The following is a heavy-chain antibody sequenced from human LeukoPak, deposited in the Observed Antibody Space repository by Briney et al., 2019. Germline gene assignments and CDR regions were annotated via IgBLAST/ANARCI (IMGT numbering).Heavy chain of an antibody. D-gene: IGHD6-19*01. V-gene: IGHV1-46*01. CDR3: AREGPTSGGWYSWLDP. CDR1: GYTFTSYY. Sequence: GASVKVSCKASGYTFTSYYMHWVRQAPGQGLEWMGIINPSGGSTSYAQKFQGRVTMTRDTSISTAYMELSRLRSDDAAVYYCAREGPTSGGWYSWLDPWGQGTLVTVSS. CDR2: INPSGGST. J-gene: IGHJ5*02.